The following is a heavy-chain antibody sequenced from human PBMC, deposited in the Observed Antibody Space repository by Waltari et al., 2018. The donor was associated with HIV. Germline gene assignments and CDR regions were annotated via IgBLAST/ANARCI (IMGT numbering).Heavy chain of an antibody. V-gene: IGHV1-24*01. Sequence: QVQLVPSGAEVKKPGASVKVSCKVSGYPLTELSIHWLRPAPGKGLEWMGGFDPEDGETIYAQKFQGRVTMTEDTSTDTAYMELSSLRSEDTAVYYCAPYYYDSSGYYFFDYWGQGTLVTVSS. D-gene: IGHD3-22*01. J-gene: IGHJ4*02. CDR3: APYYYDSSGYYFFDY. CDR1: GYPLTELS. CDR2: FDPEDGET.